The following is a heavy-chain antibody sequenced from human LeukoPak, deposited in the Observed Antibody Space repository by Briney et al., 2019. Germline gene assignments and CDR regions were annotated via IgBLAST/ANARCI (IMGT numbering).Heavy chain of an antibody. CDR1: GGSLSSYY. CDR2: MYYSGST. V-gene: IGHV4-59*01. J-gene: IGHJ5*02. D-gene: IGHD6-13*01. Sequence: PSETLSLTCTVSGGSLSSYYWAWMRQPPGKGLEWIGYMYYSGSTNYNPSLKSRVTISLDTSKNQFSLKLSSVTAADTAIYYCARGHSTAADWFDPWGQGTLVTVSS. CDR3: ARGHSTAADWFDP.